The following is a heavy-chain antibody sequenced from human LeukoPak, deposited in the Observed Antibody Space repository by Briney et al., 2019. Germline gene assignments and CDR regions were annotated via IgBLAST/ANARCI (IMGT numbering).Heavy chain of an antibody. Sequence: GGSLRLSCAASGFTFSSYWMHWVRQAPGKGLVWVSRINSDGSSTSYADSVKGRFTISRDNAKNTLYLQMNSLRAEDTAVYYCARGPHSGSWYGAMYYLDYGGRGTLVTVSS. D-gene: IGHD6-13*01. CDR3: ARGPHSGSWYGAMYYLDY. V-gene: IGHV3-74*01. CDR2: INSDGSST. CDR1: GFTFSSYW. J-gene: IGHJ4*02.